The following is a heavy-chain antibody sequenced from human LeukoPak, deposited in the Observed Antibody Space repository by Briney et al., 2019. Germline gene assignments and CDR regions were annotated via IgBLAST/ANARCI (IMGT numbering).Heavy chain of an antibody. J-gene: IGHJ4*02. V-gene: IGHV3-30*18. CDR2: ISYDGSNK. CDR3: AKGGTIAVAGPLTG. Sequence: GGSLRLSCAASGFTFSSYGMHWVRQAQGKGLEWVAVISYDGSNKYYADSVKGRFTISRDNSKNTLYLQMNSLRAEDTAVYYCAKGGTIAVAGPLTGWGQGTLVTVSS. D-gene: IGHD6-19*01. CDR1: GFTFSSYG.